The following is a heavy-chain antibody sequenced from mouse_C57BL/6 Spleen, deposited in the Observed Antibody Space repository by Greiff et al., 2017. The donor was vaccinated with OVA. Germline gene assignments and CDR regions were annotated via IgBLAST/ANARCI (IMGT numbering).Heavy chain of an antibody. CDR1: GFTFSSYG. CDR2: ISSGGSYT. CDR3: ARPELTGNYFDY. V-gene: IGHV5-6*01. Sequence: DVHLVESGGDLVKPGGSLKLSCAASGFTFSSYGMSWVRQTPDKRLEWVATISSGGSYTYYPDSVKGRFTISRDNAKNTLYLQMSSLKSEDTAMYYCARPELTGNYFDYWGQGTTLTVSS. D-gene: IGHD4-1*01. J-gene: IGHJ2*01.